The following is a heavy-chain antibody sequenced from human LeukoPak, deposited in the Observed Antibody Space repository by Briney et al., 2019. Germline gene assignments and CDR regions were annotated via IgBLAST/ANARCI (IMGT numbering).Heavy chain of an antibody. CDR3: ARDLHIAAADY. CDR1: EITFNNYW. V-gene: IGHV3-74*01. J-gene: IGHJ4*02. D-gene: IGHD6-13*01. Sequence: GGSLRLSFTASEITFNNYWIHWVRQSPGKGLMWVSRIRGDGAIIDYVDSVKGRFTLSRDNAKNTVYLQMDNLRVEDTAVYYCARDLHIAAADYWGQGTLVTVSS. CDR2: IRGDGAII.